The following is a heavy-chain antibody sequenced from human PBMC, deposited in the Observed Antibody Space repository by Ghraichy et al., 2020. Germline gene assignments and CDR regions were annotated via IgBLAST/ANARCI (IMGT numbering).Heavy chain of an antibody. CDR3: ARGVGNFGKYYFDY. V-gene: IGHV3-21*01. CDR1: GFIFSDHS. J-gene: IGHJ4*02. Sequence: GGSLRLSCAASGFIFSDHSMNWVRQAPGKGLEWVSSISSSGAHIYYADSVKGRFTIFRDNAKNSLYLQINSLRAEDTAVYYCARGVGNFGKYYFDYWGQGTPVTVSS. CDR2: ISSSGAHI. D-gene: IGHD3-10*01.